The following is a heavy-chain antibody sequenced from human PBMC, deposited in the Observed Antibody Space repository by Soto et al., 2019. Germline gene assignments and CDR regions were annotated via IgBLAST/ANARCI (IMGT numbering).Heavy chain of an antibody. V-gene: IGHV1-18*01. Sequence: QVQLVQSGAEVKKPGASVKVSCKAPGYTFTSYGISWVRQAPGQGLEWMGWISSYNGNTNYAQKLQGRVTMTTDTSTSTADMELRSLRSDDTAVYYCARDPAVAGHYYYYCYGMDVWGQGTTVTASS. CDR1: GYTFTSYG. D-gene: IGHD6-19*01. CDR2: ISSYNGNT. J-gene: IGHJ6*02. CDR3: ARDPAVAGHYYYYCYGMDV.